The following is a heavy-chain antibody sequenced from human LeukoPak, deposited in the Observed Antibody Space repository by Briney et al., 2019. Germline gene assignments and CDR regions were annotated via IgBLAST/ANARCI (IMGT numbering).Heavy chain of an antibody. D-gene: IGHD6-13*01. CDR3: ARAGQGYGSSWQLDY. J-gene: IGHJ4*02. V-gene: IGHV4-59*01. Sequence: SETLSLTCTVSGGSISSYYWSWIRQPPGKGLEYIGYVYYSGSTNYNPSLKSRVTISVDSPKNQFSLKLRSVTTADTAVYYCARAGQGYGSSWQLDYWGQGTLVTVSS. CDR2: VYYSGST. CDR1: GGSISSYY.